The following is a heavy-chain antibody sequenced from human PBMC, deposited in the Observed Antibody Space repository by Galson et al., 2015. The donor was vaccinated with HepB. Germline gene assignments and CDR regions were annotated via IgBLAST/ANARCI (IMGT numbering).Heavy chain of an antibody. V-gene: IGHV3-11*06. CDR2: ISSSSNYT. J-gene: IGHJ5*02. CDR1: GFTFSDYY. CDR3: AREDYYHSTGYYYRGGNWFDP. Sequence: SLRLSCAASGFTFSDYYMSWIRQAPGKGLEWVSYISSSSNYTNYADSVKGRFTISRDNAKNSLFLQMNSLRAEDTAVYYCAREDYYHSTGYYYRGGNWFDPWGQGTLVTVSS. D-gene: IGHD3-22*01.